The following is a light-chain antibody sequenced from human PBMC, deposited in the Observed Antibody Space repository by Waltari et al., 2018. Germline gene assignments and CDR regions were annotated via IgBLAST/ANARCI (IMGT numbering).Light chain of an antibody. CDR1: NSDVGAYNY. J-gene: IGLJ1*01. Sequence: QSALTQPASVSGSPGQSITISCTGTNSDVGAYNYVSWYQQFPGKAPKLLIYDVTNRPSGVSGRFSGSKSGTTASLTISGLQAEDEADYFCSSYTGSTTYVFGTGTKVTVL. CDR3: SSYTGSTTYV. V-gene: IGLV2-14*03. CDR2: DVT.